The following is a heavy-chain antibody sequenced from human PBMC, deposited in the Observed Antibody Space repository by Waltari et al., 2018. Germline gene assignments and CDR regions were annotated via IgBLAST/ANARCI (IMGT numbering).Heavy chain of an antibody. CDR1: GGSISSGRYY. D-gene: IGHD6-19*01. Sequence: QVQLQESGPGLVKPSQTLSLTCTVSGGSISSGRYYWSWIRQPAGKGLEWIGYIYTSGSTNYNPSLKSRVTISVDTSKNQFSLKLSSVTAADTAVYYCARYASGAVADYWGQGTLVTVSS. CDR2: IYTSGST. J-gene: IGHJ4*02. CDR3: ARYASGAVADY. V-gene: IGHV4-61*09.